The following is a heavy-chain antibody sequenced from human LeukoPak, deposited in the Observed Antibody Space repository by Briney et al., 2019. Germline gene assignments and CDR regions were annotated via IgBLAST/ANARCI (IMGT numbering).Heavy chain of an antibody. J-gene: IGHJ4*02. CDR2: ISYDGSNK. D-gene: IGHD6-13*01. CDR1: GFTFSSYA. Sequence: GRSLRLSCAASGFTFSSYAMHWVRQAPGKGLEWVAVISYDGSNKYYADSVKGRFTISRDNAKNTLYLQMDSLRAEDTAVYYCVRDTLAEPGDLDYWGQGTLVTVSS. V-gene: IGHV3-30-3*01. CDR3: VRDTLAEPGDLDY.